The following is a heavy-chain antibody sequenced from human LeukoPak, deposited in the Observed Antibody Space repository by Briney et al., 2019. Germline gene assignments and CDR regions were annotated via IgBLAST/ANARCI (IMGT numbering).Heavy chain of an antibody. CDR3: TTERNWELLRPYGMNI. CDR1: DFNFNYVW. D-gene: IGHD1-26*01. V-gene: IGHV3-15*01. J-gene: IGHJ6*02. Sequence: GGSLRLSCAASDFNFNYVWMSWVRQAPGEGREWVGRIKTKIDGETTDYAAPVKGRFTISRDDSKSTLYLQMNRLQTEDSAVYYCTTERNWELLRPYGMNIWGQGTTVTVSS. CDR2: IKTKIDGETT.